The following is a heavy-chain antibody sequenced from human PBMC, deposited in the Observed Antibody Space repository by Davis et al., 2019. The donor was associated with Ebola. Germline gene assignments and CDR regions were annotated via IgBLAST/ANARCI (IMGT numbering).Heavy chain of an antibody. V-gene: IGHV4-34*01. Sequence: SETLSLTCAVYGGSFSGYYWSWIRQPPGKGLEWIGEINHSGSTNYNPSLKSRGTITVDTSKNQFSLKLSSVTAAAPAVYYCARLGVTTKWGFYYYYGMGVLGQGTTVTVSS. J-gene: IGHJ6*02. CDR1: GGSFSGYY. D-gene: IGHD4-11*01. CDR3: ARLGVTTKWGFYYYYGMGV. CDR2: INHSGST.